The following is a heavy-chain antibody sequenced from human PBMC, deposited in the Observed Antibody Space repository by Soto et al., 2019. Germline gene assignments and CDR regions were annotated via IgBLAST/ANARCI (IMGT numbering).Heavy chain of an antibody. J-gene: IGHJ4*02. CDR1: GFTFRSFP. Sequence: EVQLWESGGGLVQPGGSLRLSCTVSGFTFRSFPMTWVRRAPGKGLEWVAALNDGGDSKHYAESVRGRFTIIRDNSKNTLLLQMNSLRVEDTAMYYCAKDAPRGGISPTHDHWGQGTQVTVSS. V-gene: IGHV3-23*01. D-gene: IGHD6-25*01. CDR3: AKDAPRGGISPTHDH. CDR2: LNDGGDSK.